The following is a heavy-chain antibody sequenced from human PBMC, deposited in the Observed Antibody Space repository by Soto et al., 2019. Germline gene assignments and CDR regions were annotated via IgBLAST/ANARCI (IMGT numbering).Heavy chain of an antibody. CDR2: ISYDGSNK. Sequence: GGSLRLSCASSGFTFSSYGMHLVRQAPGKGLEWVAVISYDGSNKYYADSVKGRFTISRDNSKNTLYLQMNSLRAEDTAVYYCAKAGGTAMALPLDYWGQGTLVTVSS. V-gene: IGHV3-30*18. CDR3: AKAGGTAMALPLDY. CDR1: GFTFSSYG. D-gene: IGHD5-18*01. J-gene: IGHJ4*02.